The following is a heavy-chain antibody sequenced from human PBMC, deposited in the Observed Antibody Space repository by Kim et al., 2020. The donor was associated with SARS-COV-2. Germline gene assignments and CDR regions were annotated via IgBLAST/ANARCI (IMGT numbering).Heavy chain of an antibody. CDR1: GYSFSSYW. CDR2: IDPSDSYT. Sequence: GESLKISCKGSGYSFSSYWISWVRQMPGKGLEWMGRIDPSDSYTNYSPSFQGHVTISADKSISTAYLQWSSLKASDTAMYYCVRQLAAAGTWGYFQHWGQGTLVTVSS. D-gene: IGHD6-13*01. CDR3: VRQLAAAGTWGYFQH. V-gene: IGHV5-10-1*01. J-gene: IGHJ1*01.